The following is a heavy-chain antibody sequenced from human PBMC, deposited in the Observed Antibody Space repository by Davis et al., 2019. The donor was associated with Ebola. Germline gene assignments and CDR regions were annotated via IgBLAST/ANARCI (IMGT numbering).Heavy chain of an antibody. Sequence: ASVKVSCKASGGTFSSYAMNWVRQAPGQGLEWMGWINTNTGNPTYAQGFTGRFVFSLDTSVSTAYLQISSLKAEDTAVYYCARDLVAGTYYYYYGMDVWGKGTTVTVSS. D-gene: IGHD6-19*01. CDR3: ARDLVAGTYYYYYGMDV. V-gene: IGHV7-4-1*02. J-gene: IGHJ6*04. CDR1: GGTFSSYA. CDR2: INTNTGNP.